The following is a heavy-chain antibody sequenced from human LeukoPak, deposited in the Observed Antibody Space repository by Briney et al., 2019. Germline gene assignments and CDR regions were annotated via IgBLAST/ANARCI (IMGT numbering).Heavy chain of an antibody. D-gene: IGHD3-10*01. CDR3: ARATMVRGPIGY. Sequence: GGSLRLSCAASGFTFSSYGMNWVRQAPGKGLEWVSSISSSSSYIYYADSVKGRFTISRDNAKNSLYLQMNSLRAEDTAVYYCARATMVRGPIGYWGQGTLVTVSS. V-gene: IGHV3-21*01. CDR1: GFTFSSYG. J-gene: IGHJ4*02. CDR2: ISSSSSYI.